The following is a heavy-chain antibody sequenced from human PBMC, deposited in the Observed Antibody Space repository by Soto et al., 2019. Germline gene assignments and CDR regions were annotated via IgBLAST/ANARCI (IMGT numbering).Heavy chain of an antibody. V-gene: IGHV3-30*04. CDR3: ARDKGAGFCSGGSCYNDAFDV. CDR2: FSFVGRHK. Sequence: QVQLVESGGGVVQPGRSLRLSCAASGYTFSTYSIHWVRQPPGKGLEWVAIFSFVGRHKFYADSVKGRFTVSSDNSKDTVYLQMNSLRPDDTAVYYCARDKGAGFCSGGSCYNDAFDVWGQGTRVTVSS. CDR1: GYTFSTYS. J-gene: IGHJ3*01. D-gene: IGHD2-15*01.